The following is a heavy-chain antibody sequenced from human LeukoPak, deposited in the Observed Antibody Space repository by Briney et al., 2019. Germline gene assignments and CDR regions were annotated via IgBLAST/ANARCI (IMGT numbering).Heavy chain of an antibody. V-gene: IGHV1-69*02. J-gene: IGHJ6*02. CDR2: IIPILGIA. D-gene: IGHD3-22*01. Sequence: SVKVSCKASGGTFSSYTISWVRQAAGQGLEWMGRIIPILGIANYAQKFQGRVTITADKSTSTAYMELSSLRSEDTAVYYCAGQYYYDSSGSYYYYYGMDVWGQGTTVTVSS. CDR1: GGTFSSYT. CDR3: AGQYYYDSSGSYYYYYGMDV.